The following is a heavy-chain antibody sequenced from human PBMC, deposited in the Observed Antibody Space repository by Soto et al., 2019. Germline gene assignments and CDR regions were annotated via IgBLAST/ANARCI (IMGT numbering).Heavy chain of an antibody. Sequence: PSETLYLTCTVSGGTISSYYWSWIRQPPGKGLEWIGYIYYSGSTNYNPSLKSRVTISVDTSKNQFSLKLSSVTAADTAVYYCARDLGYYDILTGYYNSDWFDPWGQGTLVTVSS. J-gene: IGHJ5*02. V-gene: IGHV4-59*01. CDR2: IYYSGST. D-gene: IGHD3-9*01. CDR1: GGTISSYY. CDR3: ARDLGYYDILTGYYNSDWFDP.